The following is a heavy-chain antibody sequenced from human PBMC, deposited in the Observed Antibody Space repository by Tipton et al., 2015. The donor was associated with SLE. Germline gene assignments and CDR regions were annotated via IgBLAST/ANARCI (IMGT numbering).Heavy chain of an antibody. CDR3: AREASNNYGFDAFDI. J-gene: IGHJ3*02. CDR2: IYDTGSS. CDR1: GGSISSGSYH. Sequence: TLSLTCTVSGGSISSGSYHWNWIRQTPGKGLEWIGYIYDTGSSNSNPSLKSRVAISVDTSKNQFSLKLTSVTAADTAIYYCAREASNNYGFDAFDIWGQGTLVTVSS. D-gene: IGHD5-18*01. V-gene: IGHV4-61*01.